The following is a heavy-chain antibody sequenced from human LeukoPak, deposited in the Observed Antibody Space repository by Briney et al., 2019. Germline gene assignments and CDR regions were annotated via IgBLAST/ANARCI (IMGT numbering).Heavy chain of an antibody. D-gene: IGHD3-22*01. V-gene: IGHV4-34*01. J-gene: IGHJ4*02. CDR1: GGPFSGYY. Sequence: SETLSLTCAVYGGPFSGYYWSRIRQPPGKGLEWIGEINHSGSTNYNPSLKSRVTISVDTSKNQFSLKLSSVTAADTAVYYCASALSSGYYPTGYWGQGTLVTVSS. CDR3: ASALSSGYYPTGY. CDR2: INHSGST.